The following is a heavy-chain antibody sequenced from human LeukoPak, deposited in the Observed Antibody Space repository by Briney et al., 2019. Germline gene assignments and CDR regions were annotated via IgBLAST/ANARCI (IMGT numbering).Heavy chain of an antibody. CDR2: IKQDGSEK. J-gene: IGHJ4*02. Sequence: GGSLRLSCAASGFPFSRYWMSWVRQAPGKGLEWVANIKQDGSEKDYVDSVKGRFTISRDNAKNSLYLQMNSLRAEDAAVYYCARQQTTVTEFDYWGQGTLVTVSS. D-gene: IGHD4-17*01. CDR3: ARQQTTVTEFDY. CDR1: GFPFSRYW. V-gene: IGHV3-7*04.